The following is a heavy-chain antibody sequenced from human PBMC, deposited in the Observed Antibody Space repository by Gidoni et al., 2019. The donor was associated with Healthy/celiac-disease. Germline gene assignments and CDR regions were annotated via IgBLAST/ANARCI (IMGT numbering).Heavy chain of an antibody. V-gene: IGHV3-15*01. CDR3: TTDPILCGGDCSGGDY. J-gene: IGHJ4*02. CDR2: IKSKTDGGTT. D-gene: IGHD2-21*01. Sequence: EVQLVESGGGLVKPGGSLRLACAASGFTFSNAWMSWVRQAPGKGLEWVGRIKSKTDGGTTDYAAPVKGRFTISRDDSKNTLYLQMNSLKTEDTAVYYCTTDPILCGGDCSGGDYWGQGTLVTVSS. CDR1: GFTFSNAW.